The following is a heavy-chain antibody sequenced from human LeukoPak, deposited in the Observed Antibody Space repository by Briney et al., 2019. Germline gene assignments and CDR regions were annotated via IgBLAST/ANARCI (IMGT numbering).Heavy chain of an antibody. CDR2: INAGNGNT. CDR1: GYTFTNYA. V-gene: IGHV1-3*03. J-gene: IGHJ4*02. D-gene: IGHD1-26*01. Sequence: GASVKVSCKASGYTFTNYAMHWVRQAPGQKLEWMGWINAGNGNTKYSQEFQGRVTITRDTSASTAYMELSSLRSDDMAVYYCARTIVGAASLYFDYWGQGTLVSVSS. CDR3: ARTIVGAASLYFDY.